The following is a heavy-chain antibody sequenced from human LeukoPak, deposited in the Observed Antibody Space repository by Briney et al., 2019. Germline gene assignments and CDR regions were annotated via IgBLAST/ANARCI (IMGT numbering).Heavy chain of an antibody. V-gene: IGHV3-23*01. Sequence: GGSLRLSCAASGFTFSTYAISWVRQAPGKGLEWVSGVSGSGDNTYYADSVKGRFTVSRDNSKNTLYLQMNSLRAEDTAVYYCADMTTVTTYWGQGTLVTVSS. CDR1: GFTFSTYA. D-gene: IGHD4-17*01. CDR3: ADMTTVTTY. J-gene: IGHJ4*02. CDR2: VSGSGDNT.